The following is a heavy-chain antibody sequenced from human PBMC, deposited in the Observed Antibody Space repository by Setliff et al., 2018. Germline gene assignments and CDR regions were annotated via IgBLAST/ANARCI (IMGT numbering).Heavy chain of an antibody. V-gene: IGHV3-13*01. Sequence: PGGSLRLSCAASGFTFSKYDMHWVRQVIGKGLEWVSGIGSAGETYYPGSVKGRFTISRENGKNSLYLQMNSLRAGDTGVYYCARAPGYGSGNYYYFYYSMDVWGQGTTVTVSS. D-gene: IGHD3-10*01. J-gene: IGHJ6*02. CDR2: IGSAGET. CDR3: ARAPGYGSGNYYYFYYSMDV. CDR1: GFTFSKYD.